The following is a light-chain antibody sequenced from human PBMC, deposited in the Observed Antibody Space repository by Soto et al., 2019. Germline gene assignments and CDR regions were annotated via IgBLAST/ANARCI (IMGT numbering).Light chain of an antibody. CDR1: QSVSSN. CDR2: GAS. V-gene: IGKV3-15*01. CDR3: QQYNNWPSWT. J-gene: IGKJ1*01. Sequence: EIVMTQSPANLSVSPGERATLSCRASQSVSSNLAWYQQKPGQAPRLLIYGASTRATGIPARFSGSGSGTEFTLTISSLQSEDFAVYYCQQYNNWPSWTFGQGTKVE.